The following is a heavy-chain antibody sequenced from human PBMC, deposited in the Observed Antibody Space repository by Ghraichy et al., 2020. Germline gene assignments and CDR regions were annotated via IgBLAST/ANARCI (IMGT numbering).Heavy chain of an antibody. CDR2: IYWNDDK. CDR1: GFSLSTSGVG. D-gene: IGHD2-15*01. Sequence: SGPTLVKPTQTLTLTCTFSGFSLSTSGVGVGWIRQPPGKALEWLALIYWNDDKRYSPSLKSRLTITKDTSKNQVVLTMTNMDPVDTATYYCAHSLRKWACSGGSCYSRGGYYFDYWGQGTLVTVSS. CDR3: AHSLRKWACSGGSCYSRGGYYFDY. V-gene: IGHV2-5*01. J-gene: IGHJ4*02.